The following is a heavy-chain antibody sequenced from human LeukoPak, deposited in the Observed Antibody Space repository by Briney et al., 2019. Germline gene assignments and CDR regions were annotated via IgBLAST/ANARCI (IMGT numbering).Heavy chain of an antibody. V-gene: IGHV4-34*01. CDR1: GGSFSGYY. J-gene: IGHJ5*02. CDR3: ARDRLISDFWSGYSAINWFDP. CDR2: INHSGST. D-gene: IGHD3-3*01. Sequence: SETLSLTCAVYGGSFSGYYWSWIRQPPGKGLEWIGEINHSGSTNYNPSLKSRVTISVDTSKNQFSLKLSSVTAADTAVYYCARDRLISDFWSGYSAINWFDPWGQGTLVTVSS.